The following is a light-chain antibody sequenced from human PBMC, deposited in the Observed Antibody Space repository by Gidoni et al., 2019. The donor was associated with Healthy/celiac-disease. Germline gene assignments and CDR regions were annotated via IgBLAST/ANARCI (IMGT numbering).Light chain of an antibody. CDR2: QDS. V-gene: IGLV3-1*01. J-gene: IGLJ2*01. Sequence: SYELTQPPSVSVSQGQTASITCSGDKLGDKYACWYQQKPGQSPVLVIYQDSKRPSGIPERFSGSNSGSTATLTIGGTQAMDEADYYCQAWDSSTVVFGGGTKLTVL. CDR1: KLGDKY. CDR3: QAWDSSTVV.